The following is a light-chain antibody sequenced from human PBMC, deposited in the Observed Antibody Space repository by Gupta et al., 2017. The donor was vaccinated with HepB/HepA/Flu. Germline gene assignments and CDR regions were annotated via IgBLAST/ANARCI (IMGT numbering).Light chain of an antibody. CDR3: QQYVIAPGT. V-gene: IGKV3-20*01. CDR2: GAS. Sequence: GTLSVSPANSSTPSARLIQTNTYNYFTWYHQKPGQAPRLLIYGASRRASGIPDRFSGSGSGTDFTLVISRVEAEDAGVYYCQQYVIAPGTFGQGTRLQIK. J-gene: IGKJ5*01. CDR1: QTNTYNY.